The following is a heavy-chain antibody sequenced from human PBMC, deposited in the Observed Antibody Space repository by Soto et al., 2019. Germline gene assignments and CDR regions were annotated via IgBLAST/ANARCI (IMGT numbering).Heavy chain of an antibody. CDR2: IYPGDSDT. CDR3: ARPRFAYYYGMDV. J-gene: IGHJ6*02. Sequence: GESLKISCKGSGYSFTSYWIGWVRQMPGKGLEWMGIIYPGDSDTRYSPSFQGQVTISADKPISTAYLQWSSLKASDTAMYYCARPRFAYYYGMDVWGQGTTVTVSS. CDR1: GYSFTSYW. V-gene: IGHV5-51*01.